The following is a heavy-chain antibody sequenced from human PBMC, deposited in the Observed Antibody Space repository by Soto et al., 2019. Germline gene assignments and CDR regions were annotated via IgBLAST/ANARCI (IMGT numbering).Heavy chain of an antibody. V-gene: IGHV1-3*01. CDR3: ARAKADILTGYSLSWFDP. CDR1: GYTFTSYA. Sequence: GASVKVSCKASGYTFTSYAMHWVRQAPGQRLEWMGWINAGNGNTKYSQKFQGRVTITRDTSASTAYMELSSLRSEDTAVYYCARAKADILTGYSLSWFDPWGQGTLVTVSS. CDR2: INAGNGNT. D-gene: IGHD3-9*01. J-gene: IGHJ5*02.